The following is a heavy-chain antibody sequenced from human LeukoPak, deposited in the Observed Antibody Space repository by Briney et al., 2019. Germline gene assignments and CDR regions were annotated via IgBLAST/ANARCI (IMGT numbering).Heavy chain of an antibody. CDR1: GFTFSSYG. CDR3: AKIAGTRGDAFDI. J-gene: IGHJ3*02. D-gene: IGHD6-13*01. Sequence: GGSLRLSCAASGFTFSSYGMHWVRQAPGKGLEWVAVIWYDGSNKYYADSVKGRFTISRDNSKNTLYLQMYSLRAEDTAVYYCAKIAGTRGDAFDIWGQGTMVTVSS. V-gene: IGHV3-33*06. CDR2: IWYDGSNK.